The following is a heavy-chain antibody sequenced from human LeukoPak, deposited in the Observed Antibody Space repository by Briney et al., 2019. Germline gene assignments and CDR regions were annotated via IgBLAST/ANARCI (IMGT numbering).Heavy chain of an antibody. CDR3: ARQSGGPYNWFDP. Sequence: GGSLRLSCAASGFTFSSYGIHWVRQAPGKGLEWVTFISYDGSNKYHADSVKGRFTISRDKSKNTLYLQLNSLRAEDTAVYFCARQSGGPYNWFDPWGQGTLVTVSS. D-gene: IGHD2-15*01. CDR2: ISYDGSNK. V-gene: IGHV3-30*12. CDR1: GFTFSSYG. J-gene: IGHJ5*02.